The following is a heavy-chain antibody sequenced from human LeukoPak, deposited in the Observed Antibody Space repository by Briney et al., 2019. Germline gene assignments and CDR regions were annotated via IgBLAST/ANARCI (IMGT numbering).Heavy chain of an antibody. CDR3: ARSWDPRWSDYYYGMDV. V-gene: IGHV7-4-1*02. Sequence: ASVKVSCKASVYTFTSYAMNWVRQAPGQGLEWMGWINTNTGNPTYAQGFTGRFVFSLDTSVSTAYLQISSLKAEDTAVYYCARSWDPRWSDYYYGMDVWGQGTTVTVSS. CDR2: INTNTGNP. CDR1: VYTFTSYA. J-gene: IGHJ6*02. D-gene: IGHD3-3*01.